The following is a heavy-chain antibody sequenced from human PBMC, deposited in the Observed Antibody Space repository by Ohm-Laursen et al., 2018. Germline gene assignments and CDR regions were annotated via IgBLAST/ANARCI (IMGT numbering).Heavy chain of an antibody. J-gene: IGHJ4*02. D-gene: IGHD6-19*01. CDR2: INHSGST. V-gene: IGHV4-34*01. CDR1: GGSFSGYY. CDR3: ARESLSIAVAGASFDY. Sequence: SQTLSLTCAVYGGSFSGYYWSWIRQPPGKGLEWIGEINHSGSTNYNPSLKSRVTISVDTSKNQFSLKLRSVTAADTAVYYCARESLSIAVAGASFDYWGQGTLVTVSS.